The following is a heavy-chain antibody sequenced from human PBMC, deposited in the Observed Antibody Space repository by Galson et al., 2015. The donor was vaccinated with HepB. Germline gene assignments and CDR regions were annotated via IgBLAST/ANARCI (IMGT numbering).Heavy chain of an antibody. D-gene: IGHD6-13*01. CDR1: GYSFTSYW. Sequence: QSGAEVKKPGESLRISCKGSGYSFTSYWISWVRQMPGKGLEWMGRIDPSDSYTNYSPSFQGHVTISADKSISTAYLQWSSLKASDTAMYYCARRYSSTLRAGAWTMVVWGHGTTVNVSS. V-gene: IGHV5-10-1*01. J-gene: IGHJ6*02. CDR2: IDPSDSYT. CDR3: ARRYSSTLRAGAWTMVV.